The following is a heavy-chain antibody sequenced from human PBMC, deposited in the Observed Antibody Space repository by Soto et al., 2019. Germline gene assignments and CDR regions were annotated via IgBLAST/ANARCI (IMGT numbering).Heavy chain of an antibody. CDR2: IYYTGTT. D-gene: IGHD3-16*01. CDR3: ARFGLFSLDV. V-gene: IGHV4-59*08. J-gene: IGHJ6*04. CDR1: GGSLNSLF. Sequence: SETLPLTCTVSGGSLNSLFWSWIRQPPGKGLEWIGYIYYTGTTNYNPSLKSRVTFSVDTSKNQFSLNLRSVTAADTAVYYCARFGLFSLDVWGKGTTVTVSS.